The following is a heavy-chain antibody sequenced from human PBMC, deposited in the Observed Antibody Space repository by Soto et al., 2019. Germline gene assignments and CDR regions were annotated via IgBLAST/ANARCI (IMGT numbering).Heavy chain of an antibody. J-gene: IGHJ5*02. D-gene: IGHD6-13*01. CDR2: ISGSGGST. CDR1: GFTFSSYA. V-gene: IGHV3-23*01. Sequence: GGSLRLSCAASGFTFSSYAMSWVRQAPGKGLEWVSAISGSGGSTYYADSVKGRFTISRDNSKNTLYLQMNSLRAEDTAVYYCAARLNSSSWYFPWLSASGCHPFDPWGQGTLDTLSS. CDR3: AARLNSSSWYFPWLSASGCHPFDP.